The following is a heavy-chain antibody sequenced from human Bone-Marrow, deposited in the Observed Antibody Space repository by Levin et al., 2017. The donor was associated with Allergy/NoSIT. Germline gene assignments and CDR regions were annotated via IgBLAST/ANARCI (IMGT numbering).Heavy chain of an antibody. CDR3: ARRYCSGGSCYSAGRAFDI. J-gene: IGHJ3*02. Sequence: SVKVSCKASGGTFSSYAISWVRQAPGQGLEWMGGIIPIFGTANYAQKFQGRVTITADESTSTAYMELSSLRSEDTAVYYCARRYCSGGSCYSAGRAFDIWGQGTMVTVSS. D-gene: IGHD2-15*01. CDR1: GGTFSSYA. CDR2: IIPIFGTA. V-gene: IGHV1-69*13.